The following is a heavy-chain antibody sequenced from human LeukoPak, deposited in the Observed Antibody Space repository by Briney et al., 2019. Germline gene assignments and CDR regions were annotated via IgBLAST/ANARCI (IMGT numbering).Heavy chain of an antibody. CDR3: ARQGYYGSGSYLF. CDR1: GGSFSGCY. J-gene: IGHJ4*02. V-gene: IGHV4-34*01. Sequence: PSETLSLTCAVYGGSFSGCYWSWIRQPPGKGLEWIGEINHSGSTNYNPSLKSRVTISVDTSKNQFSLKLSSVTAADTAVYYCARQGYYGSGSYLFWGQGTLVTVSS. CDR2: INHSGST. D-gene: IGHD3-10*01.